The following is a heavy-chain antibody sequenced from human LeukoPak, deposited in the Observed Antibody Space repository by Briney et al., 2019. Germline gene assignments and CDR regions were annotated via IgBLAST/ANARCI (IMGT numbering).Heavy chain of an antibody. Sequence: PGGSLRLSCAASGFTFSSYWMHWVRQAPGKGLVWVSRISSGGSSTTYADSVKGRFTISRDNSKNTLYLQMNSLRVEDTAVYYCAKWGGDYLIDDAFDIWGQGTMVTVSS. D-gene: IGHD2-21*01. CDR3: AKWGGDYLIDDAFDI. J-gene: IGHJ3*02. CDR1: GFTFSSYW. CDR2: ISSGGSST. V-gene: IGHV3-74*01.